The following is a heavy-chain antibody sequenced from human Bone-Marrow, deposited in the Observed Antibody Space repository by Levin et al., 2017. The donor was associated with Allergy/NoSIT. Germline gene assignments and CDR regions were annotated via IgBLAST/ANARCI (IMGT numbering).Heavy chain of an antibody. CDR1: GYSISSDYY. V-gene: IGHV4-38-2*02. J-gene: IGHJ6*03. CDR3: AREYYMDV. CDR2: INESGKT. Sequence: SGGSLRLSCAVSGYSISSDYYWGWIRQPPGKGLEWIGNINESGKTKYNPSLKSRVTISVDTSKNQFSLQLNSVTAADTAVYFCAREYYMDVWGKGTTVTVSS.